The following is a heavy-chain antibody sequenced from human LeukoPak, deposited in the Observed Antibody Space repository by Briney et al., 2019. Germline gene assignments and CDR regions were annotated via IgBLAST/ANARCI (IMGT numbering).Heavy chain of an antibody. J-gene: IGHJ3*02. CDR3: ARRVWAVTTSDAFDI. Sequence: SETLSLTCTVSGGSISSGGYYWSWIRQHPGKGLEWIGYIYYSGSTYYDPSLKSRVTISVDTSKNQFSLKLSSVTAADTAVYYCARRVWAVTTSDAFDIWGQGTMVTVSS. V-gene: IGHV4-31*03. D-gene: IGHD4-17*01. CDR2: IYYSGST. CDR1: GGSISSGGYY.